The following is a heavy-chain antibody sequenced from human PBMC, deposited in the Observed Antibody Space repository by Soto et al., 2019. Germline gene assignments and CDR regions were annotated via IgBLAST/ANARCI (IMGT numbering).Heavy chain of an antibody. D-gene: IGHD2-8*01. CDR3: TRSRRSILMVYGFGGMDV. J-gene: IGHJ6*02. CDR2: ISGSGDGT. V-gene: IGHV3-23*01. Sequence: AGGSLRLSCAASGFTVSSHAMSWVRQAPGKGLEWVPSISGSGDGTYYGDSVKGRFTISRDSSSSTLYLEMKNLRGEDTAVYFCTRSRRSILMVYGFGGMDVWGQGTTVTVSS. CDR1: GFTVSSHA.